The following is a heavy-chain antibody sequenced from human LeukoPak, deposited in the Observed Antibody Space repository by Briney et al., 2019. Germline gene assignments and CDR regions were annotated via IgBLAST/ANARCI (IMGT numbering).Heavy chain of an antibody. D-gene: IGHD3-16*01. CDR2: IYYSGST. CDR3: AREWGLNGIDY. J-gene: IGHJ4*02. CDR1: GFTFSSYA. Sequence: GSLRLSCAASGFTFSSYAMSWIRQPPGKGLEWIGYIYYSGSTNYNPSLKSRVTISIDTSKNQFSLKLRSVTAADTAVYYCAREWGLNGIDYWGQGTLVTVSS. V-gene: IGHV4-59*01.